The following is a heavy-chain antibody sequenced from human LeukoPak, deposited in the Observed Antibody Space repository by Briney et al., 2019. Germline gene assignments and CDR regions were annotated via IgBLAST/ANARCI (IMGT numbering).Heavy chain of an antibody. V-gene: IGHV3-53*01. J-gene: IGHJ3*02. CDR1: GFTFSSYA. D-gene: IGHD3-10*01. CDR3: ARGITMVRGGSDAFDI. CDR2: IYSGGST. Sequence: GGSLRLSCAASGFTFSSYAMSWVRQAPGKGLEWVSVIYSGGSTYYADSVKGRFAISRDNSKNTLYLQMNSLRAEDTAVYYCARGITMVRGGSDAFDIWGQGTMVTVSS.